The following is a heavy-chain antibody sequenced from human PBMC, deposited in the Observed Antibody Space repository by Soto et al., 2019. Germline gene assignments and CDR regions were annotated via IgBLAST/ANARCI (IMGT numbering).Heavy chain of an antibody. D-gene: IGHD5-18*01. Sequence: ASVKVSCKASGYTFTGYYMHWVRQAPGQGLEWMGWINPNSGGTNYAQKFQGWVTMTRDTSISTAYMELSRLRSDDTAVYYCARDLGRDTAMDAFYYYYGMDVWGQGTTVTVSS. CDR2: INPNSGGT. J-gene: IGHJ6*02. V-gene: IGHV1-2*04. CDR3: ARDLGRDTAMDAFYYYYGMDV. CDR1: GYTFTGYY.